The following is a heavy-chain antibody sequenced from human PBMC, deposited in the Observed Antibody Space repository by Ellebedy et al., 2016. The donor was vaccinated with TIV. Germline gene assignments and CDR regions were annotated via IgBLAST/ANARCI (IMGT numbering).Heavy chain of an antibody. D-gene: IGHD2-8*02. CDR1: GYTFTAYY. CDR3: ATKHCTGGNCHHPTFDY. CDR2: IKPNSGDT. V-gene: IGHV1-2*02. Sequence: ASVKVSXXASGYTFTAYYIHWVRQAPGQGLEWMGWIKPNSGDTNYAQKFQGRVTMTSETSISTAYMELSGLRSDDTAVYYCATKHCTGGNCHHPTFDYWGQGTLVTVSS. J-gene: IGHJ4*02.